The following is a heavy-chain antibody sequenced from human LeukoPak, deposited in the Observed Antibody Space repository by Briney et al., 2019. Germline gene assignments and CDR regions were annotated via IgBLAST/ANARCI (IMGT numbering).Heavy chain of an antibody. CDR1: GFTFSSYS. CDR3: ARDSGGYRPNWFDP. D-gene: IGHD3-22*01. J-gene: IGHJ5*02. Sequence: PGGSLRLSCAASGFTFSSYSMNWVRQAPGKGLEWVSSISSSSSYIYYADSVKGRFTISRDNAKNSLYLQMNSLRAEDTAVYYCARDSGGYRPNWFDPWGQGTLVTVSS. V-gene: IGHV3-21*01. CDR2: ISSSSSYI.